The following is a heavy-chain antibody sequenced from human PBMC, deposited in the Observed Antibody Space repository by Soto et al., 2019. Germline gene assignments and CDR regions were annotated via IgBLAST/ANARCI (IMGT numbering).Heavy chain of an antibody. CDR2: ISYDGSNK. Sequence: GGSLRLSCAASGFTFSSYGMHWVRQAPGKGLEWVAVISYDGSNKYYADSVKGRFTISRDNSKNTLYLQMNSLRAEDTAVYYCAKDVGRGGQLPLDYYYYYGMDVWGQGTTVTVSS. J-gene: IGHJ6*02. D-gene: IGHD1-26*01. V-gene: IGHV3-30*18. CDR1: GFTFSSYG. CDR3: AKDVGRGGQLPLDYYYYYGMDV.